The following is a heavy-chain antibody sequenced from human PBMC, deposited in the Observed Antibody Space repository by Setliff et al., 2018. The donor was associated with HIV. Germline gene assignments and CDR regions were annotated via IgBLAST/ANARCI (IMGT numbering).Heavy chain of an antibody. J-gene: IGHJ4*02. CDR3: ARDRYAGEIDY. D-gene: IGHD3-10*01. CDR1: GGSITSNY. V-gene: IGHV4-59*12. Sequence: SETLSLTCTVSGGSITSNYWSWIRQPPGKGLEWIGYIYYTGSTYFNPSLRSRVTLSIDTSKNQFSLKLSSVTAADTAVYYCARDRYAGEIDYWGQGTLVTVSS. CDR2: IYYTGST.